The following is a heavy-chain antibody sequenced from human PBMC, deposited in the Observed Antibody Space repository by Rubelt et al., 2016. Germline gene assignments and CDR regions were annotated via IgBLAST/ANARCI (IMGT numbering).Heavy chain of an antibody. CDR1: GFTFSSYS. CDR3: ATQGYCSSTSCYGAY. CDR2: ISSSSSTI. V-gene: IGHV3-48*02. J-gene: IGHJ4*02. Sequence: EVQLVESGGGLVQPGGSLRLSCAASGFTFSSYSMNWVRQAPGKGLGWVSYISSSSSTIYYADSVKGRFTISRDNAKNSLYLQMNSLRDEDTAVYYCATQGYCSSTSCYGAYWGQGTLVTVSS. D-gene: IGHD2-2*01.